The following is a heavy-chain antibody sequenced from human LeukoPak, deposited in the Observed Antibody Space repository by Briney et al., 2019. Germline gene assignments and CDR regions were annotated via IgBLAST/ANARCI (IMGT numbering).Heavy chain of an antibody. J-gene: IGHJ4*02. CDR3: ARANVRYSSSWLHY. Sequence: ASVKVSCKASGYTFTSYGISWVRQAPGQGLEWMGWISAYNGNTNYAQKLQGRVTMTTDTSTSTAYMELRSLRSDDTAVYYCARANVRYSSSWLHYWGQGTLATVSS. CDR2: ISAYNGNT. CDR1: GYTFTSYG. D-gene: IGHD6-13*01. V-gene: IGHV1-18*01.